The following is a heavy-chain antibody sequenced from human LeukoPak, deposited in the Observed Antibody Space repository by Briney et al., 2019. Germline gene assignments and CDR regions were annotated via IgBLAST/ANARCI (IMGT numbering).Heavy chain of an antibody. CDR3: ARDLAGDGDY. CDR1: GGSVSSGSYY. D-gene: IGHD6-19*01. J-gene: IGHJ4*02. V-gene: IGHV4-61*01. CDR2: IYYSGST. Sequence: SETLSLTCTVSGGSVSSGSYYWSWIRQPPGKGLEWIGYIYYSGSTNYNPSLKSRVTISVDTSKNQFSLKLNSVTAADTAVYYCARDLAGDGDYWGQGTLVTVSS.